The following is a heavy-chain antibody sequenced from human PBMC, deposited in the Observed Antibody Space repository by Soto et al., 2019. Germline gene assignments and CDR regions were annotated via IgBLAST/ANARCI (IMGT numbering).Heavy chain of an antibody. J-gene: IGHJ6*02. D-gene: IGHD3-10*01. V-gene: IGHV4-59*08. CDR1: GGAISSFD. CDR3: AGPSFAHGSGSSKNYYYYYGMDV. Sequence: TETLSLTCTVSGGAISSFDWNWIRQSPGKGLEWIGYISYSGSTNYNPSLKSRVTISVDTSKNQFSLKLSSVTAADTAVYYCAGPSFAHGSGSSKNYYYYYGMDVWGQGSTVTVSS. CDR2: ISYSGST.